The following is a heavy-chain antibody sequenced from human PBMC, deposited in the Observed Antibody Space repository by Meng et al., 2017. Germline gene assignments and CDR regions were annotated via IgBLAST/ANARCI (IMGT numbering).Heavy chain of an antibody. CDR3: AKDSCSGGSCYIGLLGAFDI. Sequence: GGSLRLSCAASGFTFDDYAMHWVRQAPGKGLEWVSGISWNSGSIGYADSVKGRFTISRGNAKNSLYLQMNSLRAEDTALYYCAKDSCSGGSCYIGLLGAFDIWGQGTMVTVSS. CDR2: ISWNSGSI. CDR1: GFTFDDYA. J-gene: IGHJ3*02. V-gene: IGHV3-9*01. D-gene: IGHD2-15*01.